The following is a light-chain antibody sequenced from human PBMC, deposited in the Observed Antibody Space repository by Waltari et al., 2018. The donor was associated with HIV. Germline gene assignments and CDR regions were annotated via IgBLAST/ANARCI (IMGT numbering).Light chain of an antibody. V-gene: IGLV2-23*01. Sequence: QSALTQPAAVSGSPGQSITISCTGTNNDIGSYNLVSWYQKHPDRAPKLILYEDTKRPSGISSRFSGSKSRRTASLTISGLQAEDEADYYCCSYAGSYTVVFGGGTKLTVL. CDR2: EDT. CDR3: CSYAGSYTVV. CDR1: NNDIGSYNL. J-gene: IGLJ2*01.